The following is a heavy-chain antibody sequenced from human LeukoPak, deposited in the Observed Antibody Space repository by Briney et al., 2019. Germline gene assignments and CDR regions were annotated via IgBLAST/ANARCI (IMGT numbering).Heavy chain of an antibody. D-gene: IGHD6-19*01. J-gene: IGHJ6*02. Sequence: ASVKVSCKASGGTFSSYGISWVRQAPGQGLEWMGWISAYNGNTNYAQKLQGRVTMTTDTSTSTAYMELRSLRSDDTAVYYCARSYSSGWPYYYYYGMDVWGQGTTVTVSS. CDR1: GGTFSSYG. CDR3: ARSYSSGWPYYYYYGMDV. CDR2: ISAYNGNT. V-gene: IGHV1-18*01.